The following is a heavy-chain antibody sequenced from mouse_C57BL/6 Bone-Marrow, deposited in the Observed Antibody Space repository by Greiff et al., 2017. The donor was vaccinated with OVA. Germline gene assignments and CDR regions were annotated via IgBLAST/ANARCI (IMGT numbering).Heavy chain of an antibody. D-gene: IGHD2-1*01. J-gene: IGHJ3*01. V-gene: IGHV5-16*01. Sequence: EVKLVESEGGLVQPGSSMKLSCTASGFTFSDYYMAWVRQVPEKGLEWVANINYDGSSTYYLDSLKGRFIISRDNAKNILYLQMSSLKSEDTATYYCARDDGNYGFAYWGQGTLVTVSA. CDR1: GFTFSDYY. CDR2: INYDGSST. CDR3: ARDDGNYGFAY.